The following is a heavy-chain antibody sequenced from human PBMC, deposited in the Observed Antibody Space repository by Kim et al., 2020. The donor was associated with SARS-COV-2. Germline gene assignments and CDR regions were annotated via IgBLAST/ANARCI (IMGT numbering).Heavy chain of an antibody. CDR1: GFTFSDYY. CDR3: ARGGYDYVWGSYRGYYYYYGMDV. V-gene: IGHV3-11*05. CDR2: ISSSSYT. D-gene: IGHD3-16*02. J-gene: IGHJ6*02. Sequence: GGSLRLSCAASGFTFSDYYMSWIRQAPGKGLEWVSYISSSSYTNYADSVKGRFTISRDNAKNSLYLQMNSLRAEDTAVYYCARGGYDYVWGSYRGYYYYYGMDVGGQGTTVTVSS.